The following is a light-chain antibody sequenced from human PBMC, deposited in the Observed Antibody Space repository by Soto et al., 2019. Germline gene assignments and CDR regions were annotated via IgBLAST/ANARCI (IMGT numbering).Light chain of an antibody. J-gene: IGKJ1*01. CDR3: QQYNSYST. Sequence: DIQMTQSPSTLSASVGDRVTITCRASQSIGDWLAWYQQKPGKAPKLLIYKASSLESEVPSRFSGTGSETEFTLTISSLQPDDFATYYCQQYNSYSTFGQGTKVDIK. CDR2: KAS. CDR1: QSIGDW. V-gene: IGKV1-5*03.